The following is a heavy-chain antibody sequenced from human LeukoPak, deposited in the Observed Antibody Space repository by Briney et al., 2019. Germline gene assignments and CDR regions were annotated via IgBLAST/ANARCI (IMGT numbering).Heavy chain of an antibody. Sequence: GGSLRLSCAASGFTFSGYPIHWVRQAPGKGLEWVAVISYDGSNKYYADSVKGRFTISRDNSKNTLYLQMNSLRAEDTAVYYCARGTAVAGTWGQGTLVTVSS. V-gene: IGHV3-30-3*01. J-gene: IGHJ5*02. D-gene: IGHD6-19*01. CDR2: ISYDGSNK. CDR3: ARGTAVAGT. CDR1: GFTFSGYP.